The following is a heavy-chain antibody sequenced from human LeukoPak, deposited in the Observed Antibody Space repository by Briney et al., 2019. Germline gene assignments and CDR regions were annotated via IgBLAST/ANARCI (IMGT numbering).Heavy chain of an antibody. J-gene: IGHJ5*02. Sequence: GGSLRLSCAASGFPFSSYGMHWVRQAPGKGLEWVAVISYDGSNEYYSDSVKGRFTISRDNSKNTLYLQMNSLRVEDTAVYYCASGYSGSWLSLDPWGQGTLVTVSS. CDR2: ISYDGSNE. CDR1: GFPFSSYG. CDR3: ASGYSGSWLSLDP. V-gene: IGHV3-30*03. D-gene: IGHD6-13*01.